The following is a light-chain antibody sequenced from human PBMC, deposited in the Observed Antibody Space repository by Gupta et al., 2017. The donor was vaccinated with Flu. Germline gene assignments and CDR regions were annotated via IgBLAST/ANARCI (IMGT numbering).Light chain of an antibody. J-gene: IGKJ2*03. V-gene: IGKV1-39*01. CDR2: ATS. CDR1: QSVNFY. CDR3: QQSYTIPRG. Sequence: GDRVTITCRASQSVNFYLNWYQQRPGKAPELLIYATSTLRSGVPPRFSGSGSATNFTLTISSLQREDFATYYCQQSYTIPRGFGPGTKLDIK.